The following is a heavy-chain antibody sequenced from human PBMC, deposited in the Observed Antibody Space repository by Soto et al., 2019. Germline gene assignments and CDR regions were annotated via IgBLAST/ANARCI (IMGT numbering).Heavy chain of an antibody. D-gene: IGHD7-27*01. J-gene: IGHJ5*02. V-gene: IGHV1-69*10. CDR3: ECNWGNSLKTWLDP. CDR1: AGTFPHYG. Sequence: SVKVSCKASAGTFPHYGLSWVRQAPGQGLEWIGGIIPVLASTTYAQNFQGRVSIIADPSTNTVYMELGSLRSDATAVYYCECNWGNSLKTWLDPWGQGTLVTVSS. CDR2: IIPVLAST.